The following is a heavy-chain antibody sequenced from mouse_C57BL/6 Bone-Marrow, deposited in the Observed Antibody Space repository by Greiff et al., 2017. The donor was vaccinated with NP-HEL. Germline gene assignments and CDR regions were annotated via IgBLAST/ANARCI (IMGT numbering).Heavy chain of an antibody. CDR1: GFSLSTSGMG. Sequence: QVTLKVCGPGILQSSQTLSLTCSFSGFSLSTSGMGVSWIRQPSGKGLEWLAHIYWDDDKRYNPSLKSRLTISKDTSRNQVFLKITSVDTADTATYYCARGYYDYDRFAYWGQGTLVTVSA. D-gene: IGHD2-4*01. CDR2: IYWDDDK. CDR3: ARGYYDYDRFAY. V-gene: IGHV8-12*01. J-gene: IGHJ3*01.